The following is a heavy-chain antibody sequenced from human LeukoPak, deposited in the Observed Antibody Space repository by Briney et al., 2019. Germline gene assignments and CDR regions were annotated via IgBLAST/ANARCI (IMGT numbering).Heavy chain of an antibody. CDR3: ARGKWLLPEMGAFDI. V-gene: IGHV3-7*01. D-gene: IGHD3-22*01. CDR1: GFTFSSYW. CDR2: IKQDGSEK. J-gene: IGHJ3*02. Sequence: GGSLRLSCAASGFTFSSYWMSWVRQAPGKGLEWVANIKQDGSEKYYVDSVKGRFTISRDNAKNSLYLQMNSLRAEDTAVYYCARGKWLLPEMGAFDIWGQGTMVTVSS.